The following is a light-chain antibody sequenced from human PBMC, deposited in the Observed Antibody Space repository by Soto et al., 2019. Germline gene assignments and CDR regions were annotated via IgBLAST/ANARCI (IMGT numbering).Light chain of an antibody. CDR3: QQYGSSYT. CDR2: GAS. V-gene: IGKV3-20*01. CDR1: QSVSSSY. Sequence: ENVLTQSPGTLSLSPGERVTLSCRASQSVSSSYLAWYQQKSGQAPRLLVYGASIRAIGIPDRFSGSGSGTDFTLTISGLEPEDFAVYYCQQYGSSYTFGQGTKLELK. J-gene: IGKJ2*01.